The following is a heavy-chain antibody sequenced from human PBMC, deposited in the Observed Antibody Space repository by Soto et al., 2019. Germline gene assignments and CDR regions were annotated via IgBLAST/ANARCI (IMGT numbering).Heavy chain of an antibody. J-gene: IGHJ6*02. V-gene: IGHV1-18*01. D-gene: IGHD3-10*01. CDR2: ISDYNGNT. CDR3: AREGYYSGSESYSPPRYYGMDV. Sequence: QVQLVQSGAEVKKPGASVKVSCKTSGYIFHNYGISWVRQAPGQGLEWMGWISDYNGNTKYAQKFQGRVTMATDTSTXTXXXDXXSLRSDATAVYYCAREGYYSGSESYSPPRYYGMDVWGQGTTVTVSS. CDR1: GYIFHNYG.